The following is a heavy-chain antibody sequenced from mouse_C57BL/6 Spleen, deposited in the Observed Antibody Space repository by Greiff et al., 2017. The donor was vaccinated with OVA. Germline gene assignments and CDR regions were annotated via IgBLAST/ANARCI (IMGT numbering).Heavy chain of an antibody. CDR2: IYPGDGDT. CDR3: ERLEGNCGGAMDY. V-gene: IGHV1-80*01. D-gene: IGHD2-1*01. Sequence: VQLQQSGAELVKPGASVKISCKASGYAFSSYWMNWVKQRPGKGLEWIGQIYPGDGDTNYKGKFKGKATLTADKSSSTAYMQLSSLTSEDSAVYFCERLEGNCGGAMDYWGQGTSVTVSS. J-gene: IGHJ4*01. CDR1: GYAFSSYW.